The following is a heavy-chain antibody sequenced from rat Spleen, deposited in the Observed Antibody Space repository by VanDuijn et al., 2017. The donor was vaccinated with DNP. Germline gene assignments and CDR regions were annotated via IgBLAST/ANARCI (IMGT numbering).Heavy chain of an antibody. V-gene: IGHV5-31*01. Sequence: EVQLVESGGDLVQPGGSLKLSCIASGFTFNNYYMTWIRQVPGTGLEWVASISNGGGSTYYPDSVKGRFTISRDNAKNTLQLQMNSLRSEDMATYYCARWGGDYFDYWGPGTMVTVSS. CDR3: ARWGGDYFDY. CDR1: GFTFNNYY. CDR2: ISNGGGST. J-gene: IGHJ1*01.